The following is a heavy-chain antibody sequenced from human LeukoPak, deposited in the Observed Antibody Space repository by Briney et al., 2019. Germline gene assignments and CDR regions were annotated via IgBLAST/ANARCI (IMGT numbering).Heavy chain of an antibody. CDR1: GYTFTSYG. CDR3: ARVRKEWLVETAFDY. CDR2: INPNRGGT. D-gene: IGHD6-19*01. V-gene: IGHV1-2*02. Sequence: ASVKVSCKASGYTFTSYGISWVRQAPGQGLEWMGWINPNRGGTNSAQKFQGRVTMTRSTFISTAYMELSRLRSDDTGVYYCARVRKEWLVETAFDYWGQGTLVTVSS. J-gene: IGHJ4*02.